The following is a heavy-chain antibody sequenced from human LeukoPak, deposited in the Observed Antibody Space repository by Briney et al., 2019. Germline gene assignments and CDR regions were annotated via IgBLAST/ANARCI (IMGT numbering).Heavy chain of an antibody. CDR1: GVSISSSTYY. J-gene: IGHJ4*02. CDR2: IYYIGST. CDR3: ARLHSSGWYLDC. V-gene: IGHV4-39*01. Sequence: SETLSLTCTVSGVSISSSTYYWAWIRPPQGLEWIGSIYYIGSTYYNPSLKNRVEISVDTSKNQFSLNLNSVTAADAAVYYCARLHSSGWYLDCWGQGTLVIVSS. D-gene: IGHD6-19*01.